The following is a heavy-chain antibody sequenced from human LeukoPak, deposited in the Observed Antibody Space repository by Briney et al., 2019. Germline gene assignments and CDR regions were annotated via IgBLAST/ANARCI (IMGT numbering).Heavy chain of an antibody. CDR3: TREVSTVTFDY. V-gene: IGHV4-61*08. CDR2: VYYNGLT. D-gene: IGHD4-11*01. CDR1: GGSISSGDYY. J-gene: IGHJ4*02. Sequence: PSQTLSLTCTVSGGSISSGDYYWTWIRQTPGKGLEWIGYVYYNGLTSYNASLRSRLILSVDTARNQVSLKLTSVTAADTAVYYCTREVSTVTFDYWGQGTLVTVSS.